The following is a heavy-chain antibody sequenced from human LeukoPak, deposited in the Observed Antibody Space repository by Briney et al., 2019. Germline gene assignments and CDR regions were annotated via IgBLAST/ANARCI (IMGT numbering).Heavy chain of an antibody. D-gene: IGHD3-10*01. V-gene: IGHV4-59*12. J-gene: IGHJ6*03. CDR1: GGSIRSYY. CDR3: ARSRALWFGELGYYYYYYMDV. CDR2: IYNSGST. Sequence: SETLSLTCTVSGGSIRSYYWSWIRQSPGRGLEWVGYIYNSGSTNYNPSLKSRVTISVDTTKNQFSLQLSSVTAAETAVYYCARSRALWFGELGYYYYYYMDVWGKGTTVTISS.